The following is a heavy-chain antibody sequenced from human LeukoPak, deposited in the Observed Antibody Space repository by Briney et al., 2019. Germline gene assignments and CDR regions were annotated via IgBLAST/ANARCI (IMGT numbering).Heavy chain of an antibody. CDR2: ISGSGGNK. Sequence: GGSLRLSCAASGFTFSSYAMSWVRQAPGKGLEGVSAISGSGGNKYYADSVQGRFTISRDNSKNTLYLQTNSLRDEDTAVYYCAKFPEGYDSDQPFDYWGQGTLVTVSS. V-gene: IGHV3-23*01. CDR3: AKFPEGYDSDQPFDY. CDR1: GFTFSSYA. D-gene: IGHD5-12*01. J-gene: IGHJ4*02.